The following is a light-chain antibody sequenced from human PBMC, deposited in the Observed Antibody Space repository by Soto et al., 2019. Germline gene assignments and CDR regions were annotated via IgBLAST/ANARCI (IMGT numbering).Light chain of an antibody. Sequence: QSVPTQPASVSGSPGQSITTSCTGTSSDVGGYNYVSWYQQHPGKAPRVMIYEVTSRPSGVSDRFSGSKSGNTASLTISGLQVEDEADYYCSSFTSSGTRVFGTGTKVTVL. J-gene: IGLJ1*01. CDR2: EVT. V-gene: IGLV2-14*01. CDR3: SSFTSSGTRV. CDR1: SSDVGGYNY.